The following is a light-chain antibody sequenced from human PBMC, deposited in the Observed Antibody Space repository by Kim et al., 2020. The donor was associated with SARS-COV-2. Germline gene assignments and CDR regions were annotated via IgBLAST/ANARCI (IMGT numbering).Light chain of an antibody. CDR1: KLGDKY. J-gene: IGLJ2*01. V-gene: IGLV3-1*01. Sequence: VYPGQTARFTCSGDKLGDKYACCYQQKPRQSPVLVIYQDSKRPSGMPERFSGSNSGNTASLTISGTQAMDEADYYCQAWDSSTNVVFGVGTKLTVL. CDR2: QDS. CDR3: QAWDSSTNVV.